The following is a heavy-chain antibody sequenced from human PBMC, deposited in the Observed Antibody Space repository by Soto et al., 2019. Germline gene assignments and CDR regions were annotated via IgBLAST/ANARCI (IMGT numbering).Heavy chain of an antibody. D-gene: IGHD6-19*01. J-gene: IGHJ4*02. CDR1: GDSVSSNTAA. CDR3: ARGVAGSGFDL. Sequence: SQTLSLTCAISGDSVSSNTAAWNWIRSSPSRGLEWLGRTYYRSNWRHNYAVSVRSRITVNPDTSKNHFSLQLNSVTPDDTAVYYCARGVAGSGFDLWGQGTLVTVSS. V-gene: IGHV6-1*01. CDR2: TYYRSNWRH.